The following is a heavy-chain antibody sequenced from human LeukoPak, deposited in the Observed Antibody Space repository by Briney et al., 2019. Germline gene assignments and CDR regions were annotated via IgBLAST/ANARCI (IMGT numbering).Heavy chain of an antibody. Sequence: SETLSLTCTVSGGSSSSGDYFWNWIRQTPGKGLEWIGYIYYSGSTYYNPSLRSRASISVDTSKNQFSLKLTSVTAAGTAVYYCARAGIGIEVAGTIHNWFDPWGQGTQVTVSS. CDR3: ARAGIGIEVAGTIHNWFDP. CDR2: IYYSGST. D-gene: IGHD6-19*01. V-gene: IGHV4-30-4*08. CDR1: GGSSSSGDYF. J-gene: IGHJ5*02.